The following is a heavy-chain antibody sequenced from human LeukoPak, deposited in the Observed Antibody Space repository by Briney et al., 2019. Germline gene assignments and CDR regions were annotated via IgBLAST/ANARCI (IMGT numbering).Heavy chain of an antibody. CDR3: ARGYSSNWYWFDP. V-gene: IGHV4-59*01. CDR1: GGSIRGYY. Sequence: PSETLSLTCTVSGGSIRGYYWSWMRQSPGKGLEWIGYAYYSGSTNYNPSLKSRVTISLDTSKNQFSLRLSSVTAAGTAVYYCARGYSSNWYWFDPWGQGTLVTVSS. D-gene: IGHD6-13*01. J-gene: IGHJ5*02. CDR2: AYYSGST.